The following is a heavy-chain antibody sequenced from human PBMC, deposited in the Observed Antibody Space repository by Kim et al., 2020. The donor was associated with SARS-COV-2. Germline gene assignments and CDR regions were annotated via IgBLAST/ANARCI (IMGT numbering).Heavy chain of an antibody. CDR3: ARDLRNYYDSSGYYSGGMDV. Sequence: RFTISRDNAKDSLYLQMNSLRAEDTAVYYCARDLRNYYDSSGYYSGGMDVWGQGTTVTVSS. V-gene: IGHV3-11*01. D-gene: IGHD3-22*01. J-gene: IGHJ6*02.